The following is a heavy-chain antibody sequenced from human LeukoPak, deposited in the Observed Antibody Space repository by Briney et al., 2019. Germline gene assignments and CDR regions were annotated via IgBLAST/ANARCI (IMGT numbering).Heavy chain of an antibody. V-gene: IGHV4-59*01. CDR2: IYYSGST. CDR3: ARESHLWFGELFDY. CDR1: GGSISSYY. D-gene: IGHD3-10*01. J-gene: IGHJ4*02. Sequence: MASETLSLTCTVSGGSISSYYWSWIRQPPGKGLEWIGYIYYSGSTNYNPSLKSRVTISVDTSKNQFSLKLSSVTAADTAVYYCARESHLWFGELFDYWGQGTLVTVSS.